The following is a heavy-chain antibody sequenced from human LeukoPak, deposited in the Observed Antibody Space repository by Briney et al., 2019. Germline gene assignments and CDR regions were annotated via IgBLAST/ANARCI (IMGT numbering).Heavy chain of an antibody. CDR2: IYYSGST. V-gene: IGHV4-39*01. Sequence: SETLSLTCTVSGGSISSSSYYWGWIRQPPGKGLEWIGSIYYSGSTYYNPSLKSRVTISVDTSKNQFSLKLSSVTAADTAVYYCARHLYLKWEHGEFDYWGQGTLVTVSS. J-gene: IGHJ4*02. CDR1: GGSISSSSYY. D-gene: IGHD1-26*01. CDR3: ARHLYLKWEHGEFDY.